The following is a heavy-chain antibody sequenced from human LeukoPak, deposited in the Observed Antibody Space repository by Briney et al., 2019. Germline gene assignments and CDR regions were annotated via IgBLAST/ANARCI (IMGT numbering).Heavy chain of an antibody. CDR3: ARDISYLGGDNWFDP. Sequence: SETLSLTCTVTGGSISSYYWSWIRQPPGKGLEWIGYIYYSGSTNYNPSLKSRVTISVDTSKNQFSLKLSSVTAADTAVYYSARDISYLGGDNWFDPWGQGTLVTVSS. D-gene: IGHD1-26*01. V-gene: IGHV4-59*01. J-gene: IGHJ5*02. CDR2: IYYSGST. CDR1: GGSISSYY.